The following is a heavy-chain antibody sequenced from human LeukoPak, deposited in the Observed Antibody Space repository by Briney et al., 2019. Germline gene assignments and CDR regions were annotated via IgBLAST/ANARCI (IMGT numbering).Heavy chain of an antibody. CDR1: GFSFSTYW. J-gene: IGHJ4*02. V-gene: IGHV3-7*01. Sequence: PGGSLRHSCAASGFSFSTYWMSWFRQAPGKGLEWVASIKQDGSEKYYVDSAKGRFTISRDNSKSTLYLQMNSLRAEDTALYYCARDVHGVVAGIDYWGQGTLVTVSS. D-gene: IGHD6-19*01. CDR3: ARDVHGVVAGIDY. CDR2: IKQDGSEK.